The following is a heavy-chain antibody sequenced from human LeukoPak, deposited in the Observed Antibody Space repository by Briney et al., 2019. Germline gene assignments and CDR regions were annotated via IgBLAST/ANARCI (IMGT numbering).Heavy chain of an antibody. J-gene: IGHJ6*02. CDR2: IYSGGST. Sequence: GGSLRLSCAASGFTVSSNYMSWVRQAPGKGLEWVSVIYSGGSTYYADSVKGRFTISRDNSKNSLYLQMNSLRAEDTAVYYCARAPTYSSSWYPTTGGMDVWGQGTTVTVSS. V-gene: IGHV3-66*01. CDR1: GFTVSSNY. CDR3: ARAPTYSSSWYPTTGGMDV. D-gene: IGHD6-13*01.